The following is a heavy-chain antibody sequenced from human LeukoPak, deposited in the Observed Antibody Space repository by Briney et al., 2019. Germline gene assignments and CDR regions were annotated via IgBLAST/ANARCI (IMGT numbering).Heavy chain of an antibody. D-gene: IGHD3-9*01. Sequence: GGSLRLSCAASGFTFSSYAMSWVRQAPGKGLEWVSAISPSRASTYYADSVKGRFTISRDDSKNILYLQLNSLRAEDTAVYYCAKGFDPDGYWGQGTLVTVSS. J-gene: IGHJ4*02. CDR3: AKGFDPDGY. V-gene: IGHV3-23*01. CDR1: GFTFSSYA. CDR2: ISPSRAST.